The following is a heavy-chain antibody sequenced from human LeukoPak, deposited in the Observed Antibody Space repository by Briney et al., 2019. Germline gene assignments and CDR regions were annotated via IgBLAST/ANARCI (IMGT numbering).Heavy chain of an antibody. D-gene: IGHD3-10*02. J-gene: IGHJ4*02. CDR2: ISGSGGST. CDR1: GFTFSSYG. CDR3: ARGTMFPYYFDY. Sequence: GGSLRLSCAASGFTFSSYGMSWVRQAPGKGLEWVSAISGSGGSTYYADSVKGRFTISRDNSKNTLYLQMNSLRAEDTAVYYCARGTMFPYYFDYWGQGTLVTVSS. V-gene: IGHV3-23*01.